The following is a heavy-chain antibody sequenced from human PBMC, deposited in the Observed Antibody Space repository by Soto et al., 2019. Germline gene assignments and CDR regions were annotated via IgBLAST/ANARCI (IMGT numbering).Heavy chain of an antibody. V-gene: IGHV1-18*01. Sequence: ASVKVSCKASGHTFTSYGISWVRQAPGQGLEWMGWISAYNGNTNYAQKLQGRVTMTTDTSTSTAYMELRSLRSDDTAVYYCARGWRYYDFWSGSKTLDYWGQGTLVTAPQ. CDR3: ARGWRYYDFWSGSKTLDY. D-gene: IGHD3-3*01. CDR2: ISAYNGNT. CDR1: GHTFTSYG. J-gene: IGHJ4*02.